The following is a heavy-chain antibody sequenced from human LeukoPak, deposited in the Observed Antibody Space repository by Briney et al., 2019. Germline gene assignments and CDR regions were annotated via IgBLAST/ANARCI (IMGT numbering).Heavy chain of an antibody. CDR2: IIPILGIA. J-gene: IGHJ4*02. V-gene: IGHV1-69*04. CDR3: AREGGKEQWLVQD. D-gene: IGHD6-19*01. Sequence: ASVKVSCKASGGTFSSYAISWVRQAPGQGLEWMGRIIPILGIANYAQKFQGRVTITADKSTSTAYMELSSLRSEDTAVYYCAREGGKEQWLVQDWGQGTLVTVSS. CDR1: GGTFSSYA.